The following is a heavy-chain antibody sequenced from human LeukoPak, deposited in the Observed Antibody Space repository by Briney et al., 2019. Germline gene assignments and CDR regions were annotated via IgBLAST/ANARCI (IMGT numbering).Heavy chain of an antibody. V-gene: IGHV3-9*01. CDR3: AKGQDSSGYYALDY. CDR1: GFTFDDYA. J-gene: IGHJ4*02. CDR2: ISWNSGSI. Sequence: GRSLRLSCAASGFTFDDYAMHWVRQAPGKGLEWVSGISWNSGSIGYADSVKGRFTISRDNAKNSLYLQMNSLRAEDTALYYCAKGQDSSGYYALDYWGQGTLVTVSS. D-gene: IGHD3-22*01.